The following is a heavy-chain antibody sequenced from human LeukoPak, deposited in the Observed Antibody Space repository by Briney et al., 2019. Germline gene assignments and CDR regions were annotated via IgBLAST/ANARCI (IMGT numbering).Heavy chain of an antibody. Sequence: SETLSLTCTVSGGSISSGSYYWSWIRQPAGKGLEWIGRIYTSGSTNYNPSLKSRVTISVDTSKNQFSLKLSSVTAADTAVYYCARGPPRMTTVTTSSLDYWGQGTLVTVSS. CDR3: ARGPPRMTTVTTSSLDY. CDR1: GGSISSGSYY. J-gene: IGHJ4*02. CDR2: IYTSGST. V-gene: IGHV4-61*02. D-gene: IGHD4-17*01.